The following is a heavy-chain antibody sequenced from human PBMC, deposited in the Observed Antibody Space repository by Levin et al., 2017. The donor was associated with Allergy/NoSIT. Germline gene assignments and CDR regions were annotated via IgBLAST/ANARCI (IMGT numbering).Heavy chain of an antibody. V-gene: IGHV3-48*02. CDR1: GFTFSNYN. D-gene: IGHD2-15*01. CDR2: ISSNTRTI. J-gene: IGHJ4*02. Sequence: RPGGSLRLSCAASGFTFSNYNMNWVRQAPGKGLEWLSYISSNTRTIYYASSLKGRFTVSRDNAKNSLYLQMNSLRDDDTAVYYCVREGGWWPPYYFDYWGQGAPVTVSS. CDR3: VREGGWWPPYYFDY.